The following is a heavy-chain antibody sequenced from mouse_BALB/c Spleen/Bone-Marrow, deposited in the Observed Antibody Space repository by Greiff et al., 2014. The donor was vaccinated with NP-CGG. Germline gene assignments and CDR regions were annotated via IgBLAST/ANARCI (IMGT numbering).Heavy chain of an antibody. D-gene: IGHD2-3*01. CDR2: ISCYNGAT. J-gene: IGHJ2*01. V-gene: IGHV1S34*01. CDR3: ERGDGYYVDFDY. Sequence: LVKTGASVKISCKASGYSFTGYYMHWVKQSHGKSLEWIGYISCYNGATSYNQKFKGKATFTVDTSSSTAYMQSNSLTSEDSAVYYCERGDGYYVDFDYWGQGTPLTVSS. CDR1: GYSFTGYY.